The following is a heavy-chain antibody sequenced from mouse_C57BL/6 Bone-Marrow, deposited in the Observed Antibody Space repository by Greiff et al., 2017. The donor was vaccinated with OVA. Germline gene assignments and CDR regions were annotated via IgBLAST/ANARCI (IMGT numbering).Heavy chain of an antibody. CDR2: IYPGDGDT. Sequence: QVQLQQPGAELVMPGASVKISCKASGYAFSSSWMNWVKQRPGKGLEWIGRIYPGDGDTNYNGKFKGKATLTADKSSSTAYMQLSSLTSKDSAVYFCARCYDYDCFDYWGQGTTLTVSS. J-gene: IGHJ2*01. CDR1: GYAFSSSW. CDR3: ARCYDYDCFDY. V-gene: IGHV1-82*01. D-gene: IGHD2-4*01.